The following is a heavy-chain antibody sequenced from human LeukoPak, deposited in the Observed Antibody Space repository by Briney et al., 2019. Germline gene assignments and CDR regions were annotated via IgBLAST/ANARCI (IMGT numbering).Heavy chain of an antibody. CDR3: AKESGSSTDFDY. J-gene: IGHJ4*02. CDR2: ISDDGNKK. CDR1: GFTFSRYG. V-gene: IGHV3-30*18. D-gene: IGHD2-2*01. Sequence: PGGSLRLSCAASGFTFSRYGMHWVRQAPGKGLEWVAVISDDGNKKYYADSVKGRFTISRDKSKDTVYLQMNSLRAEDTAVYYCAKESGSSTDFDYWGQGTLVTVSS.